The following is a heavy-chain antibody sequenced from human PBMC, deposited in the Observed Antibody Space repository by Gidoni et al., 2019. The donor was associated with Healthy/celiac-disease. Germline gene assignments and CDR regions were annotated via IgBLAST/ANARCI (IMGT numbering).Heavy chain of an antibody. J-gene: IGHJ4*02. CDR3: ARARDGYPNTN. CDR2: ISSSSSTI. CDR1: GFTFSSYS. D-gene: IGHD5-12*01. V-gene: IGHV3-48*01. Sequence: EVQLVESGGGLVQPGGSLRLSCAASGFTFSSYSMNWVRQAPGKGLELVSYISSSSSTIYYADSVKGRFTISRDNAKNSLYLQMNSLRAEDTAVYYCARARDGYPNTNWGQGTLVTVSS.